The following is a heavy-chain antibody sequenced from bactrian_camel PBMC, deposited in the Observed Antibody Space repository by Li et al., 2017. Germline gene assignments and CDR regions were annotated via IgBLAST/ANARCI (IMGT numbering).Heavy chain of an antibody. CDR2: LRSNGTT. D-gene: IGHD6*01. J-gene: IGHJ4*01. CDR3: AARNGWSCGAEYNY. Sequence: HVQLVESGGGSVQAGETLRLSCTTSGFTFDGADMGWYRQGPGKECELVSSLRSNGTTYYTSYSAGSVKGRFTISQDDAKKTAYLQMNSLKPEDTATYYCAARNGWSCGAEYNYWGQGTQVTVS. CDR1: GFTFDGAD. V-gene: IGHV3S55*01.